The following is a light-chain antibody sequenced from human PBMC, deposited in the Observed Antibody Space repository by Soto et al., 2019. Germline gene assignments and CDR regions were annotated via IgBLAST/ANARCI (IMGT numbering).Light chain of an antibody. Sequence: EIVLTQSPGTLSLSPGERATLSCRASQSVSSNYLAWYQQRPGQPPSLLIYGASSRATGIPDRFSGSGSGTDVTLTISRLEPEDFAVYYCHQYGPSPPYAFGQGTNLEIK. V-gene: IGKV3-20*01. CDR3: HQYGPSPPYA. CDR2: GAS. CDR1: QSVSSNY. J-gene: IGKJ2*01.